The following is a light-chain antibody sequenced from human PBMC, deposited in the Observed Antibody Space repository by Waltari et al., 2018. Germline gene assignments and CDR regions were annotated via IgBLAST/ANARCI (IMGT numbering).Light chain of an antibody. J-gene: IGKJ1*01. Sequence: EIVLTQSPGTLSLSPGERATLSCRASQSVSSSYLACYQQKPCQAPRLPIYGASSRATGIPDRFSGSGSGTDFTLTISRLEPEDFAVYYCQQYGSSLTWTFGQGTKVEIK. CDR3: QQYGSSLTWT. V-gene: IGKV3-20*01. CDR1: QSVSSSY. CDR2: GAS.